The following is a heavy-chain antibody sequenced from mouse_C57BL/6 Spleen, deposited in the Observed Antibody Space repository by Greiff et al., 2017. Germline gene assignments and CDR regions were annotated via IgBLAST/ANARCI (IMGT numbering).Heavy chain of an antibody. CDR3: AWGGHNGSSYELDY. D-gene: IGHD1-1*01. Sequence: QVQLQQPGTELVKPGASVKLSCKASGYTFTSYWMHWVKQRPGQGLEWIGNINPSNGGTNYNEKFKSKATLTVDKSSSTAYMQLSSLTSEDSAVYDGAWGGHNGSSYELDYWGQGTMVTVSA. V-gene: IGHV1-53*01. CDR2: INPSNGGT. CDR1: GYTFTSYW. J-gene: IGHJ3*01.